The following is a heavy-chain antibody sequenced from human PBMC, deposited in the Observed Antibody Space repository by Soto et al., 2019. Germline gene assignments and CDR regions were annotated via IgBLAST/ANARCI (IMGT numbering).Heavy chain of an antibody. Sequence: HPGGSLRLSCAASGFTFSSYAMSWVRQAPGKGLEWVSAISGSGGSTYYADSVKGRFTISRDNSKNTLYLQMNSLRAEDTAVYYCAKDPKYCSSTSCFPYGMDVWGQGTTVTVSS. D-gene: IGHD2-2*01. CDR1: GFTFSSYA. CDR3: AKDPKYCSSTSCFPYGMDV. V-gene: IGHV3-23*01. CDR2: ISGSGGST. J-gene: IGHJ6*02.